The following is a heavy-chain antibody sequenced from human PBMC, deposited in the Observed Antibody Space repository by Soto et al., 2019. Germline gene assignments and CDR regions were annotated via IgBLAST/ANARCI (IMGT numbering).Heavy chain of an antibody. Sequence: LRLSCAASGFTFSSYAMSWVRQAPGKGLEWVSAISGSGGSTYYADSVKGRFTISRDNSKNTLYLQMNGLRAEDTAVYYCAKSPVGATDFDYWGQGTLVTVSS. CDR2: ISGSGGST. CDR1: GFTFSSYA. CDR3: AKSPVGATDFDY. V-gene: IGHV3-23*01. J-gene: IGHJ4*02. D-gene: IGHD1-26*01.